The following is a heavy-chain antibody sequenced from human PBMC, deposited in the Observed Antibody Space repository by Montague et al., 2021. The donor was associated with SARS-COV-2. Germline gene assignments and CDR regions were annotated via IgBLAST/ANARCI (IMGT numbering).Heavy chain of an antibody. J-gene: IGHJ4*02. V-gene: IGHV4-59*02. D-gene: IGHD5-12*01. CDR2: RFYSGTT. CDR1: VDCGCREY. Sequence: SETLSLTCRGDVDCGCREYRGQIGKSQGRTPDTRGYRFYSGTTGYNPSLRSRVSISIDMSNYQFSLQLTSLTSADTAVYYCARGQRGFPFWGQGKLVTVSS. CDR3: ARGQRGFPF.